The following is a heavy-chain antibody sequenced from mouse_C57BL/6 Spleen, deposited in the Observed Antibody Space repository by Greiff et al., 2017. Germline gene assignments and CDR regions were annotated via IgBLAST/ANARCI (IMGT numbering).Heavy chain of an antibody. Sequence: VQLQQSGAELVKPGASVKISCKASGYAFSSYWMNWVKQRPGKGLEWIGQIYPGDGDTNYNGKFKGKATLTADKSSSTAYMQLSSLTSEDSAVYFCARLTLRDYAMDYWGQGTSVTVSS. CDR3: ARLTLRDYAMDY. V-gene: IGHV1-80*01. CDR2: IYPGDGDT. D-gene: IGHD2-4*01. CDR1: GYAFSSYW. J-gene: IGHJ4*01.